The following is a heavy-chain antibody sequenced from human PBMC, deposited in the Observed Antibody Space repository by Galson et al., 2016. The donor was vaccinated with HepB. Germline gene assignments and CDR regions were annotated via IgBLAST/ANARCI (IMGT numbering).Heavy chain of an antibody. CDR2: ISSSGGST. CDR3: AKVLGAGYCGGSSCAMDV. V-gene: IGHV3-23*01. Sequence: LRLSCAASGFTFSSYAMSWVRQAPGKGLEWVSTISSSGGSTYFADSVKGRFTISRDNSKNTLYLQMNSLRAEDTAVHYCAKVLGAGYCGGSSCAMDVWGQGTTVTVSS. CDR1: GFTFSSYA. D-gene: IGHD2-15*01. J-gene: IGHJ6*02.